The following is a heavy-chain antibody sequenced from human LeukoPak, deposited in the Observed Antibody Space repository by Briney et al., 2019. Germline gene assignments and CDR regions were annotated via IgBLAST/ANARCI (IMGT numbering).Heavy chain of an antibody. CDR1: GFSFTNYG. V-gene: IGHV3-30*02. Sequence: GGSLRLSCAASGFSFTNYGMHWVRQAPGKGLEWVAFIRYDGSNKYYTDSVKGRFTISRDNSKNTLYLQMNSLRAEDTAVYYCAKSPDYYDSSGYLDYWGQGTLVTVSS. CDR2: IRYDGSNK. J-gene: IGHJ4*02. CDR3: AKSPDYYDSSGYLDY. D-gene: IGHD3-22*01.